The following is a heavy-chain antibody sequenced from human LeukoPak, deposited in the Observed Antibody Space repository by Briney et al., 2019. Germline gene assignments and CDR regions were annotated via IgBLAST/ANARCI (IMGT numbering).Heavy chain of an antibody. CDR2: FDPEDGET. CDR1: GYTLTELS. CDR3: ATVGGYQLLYSSSWYSDYYYYGMDV. V-gene: IGHV1-24*01. Sequence: ASVKVSFTVSGYTLTELSMHWVRQAPGKGQGWMGGFDPEDGETIYAQKFQGRVTLTEDTSTDTASMGLRSLRSEDTAVYYCATVGGYQLLYSSSWYSDYYYYGMDVWGQGPTVTVSS. J-gene: IGHJ6*02. D-gene: IGHD6-13*01.